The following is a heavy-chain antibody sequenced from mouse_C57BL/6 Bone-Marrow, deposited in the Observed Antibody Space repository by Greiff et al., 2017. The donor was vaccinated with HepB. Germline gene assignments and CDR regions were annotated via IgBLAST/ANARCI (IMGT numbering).Heavy chain of an antibody. J-gene: IGHJ1*03. Sequence: EVKLMESEGGLVQPGSSMKLSCTASGFNFSDYYMAWVRQVPEKGLEWVANINYDGSSTYYLDSLKSRFIISRDNAKNILYLQMSSLKSEDTATYYCASYSNYGYFDVWGTGTTVTVSS. V-gene: IGHV5-16*01. CDR3: ASYSNYGYFDV. D-gene: IGHD2-5*01. CDR1: GFNFSDYY. CDR2: INYDGSST.